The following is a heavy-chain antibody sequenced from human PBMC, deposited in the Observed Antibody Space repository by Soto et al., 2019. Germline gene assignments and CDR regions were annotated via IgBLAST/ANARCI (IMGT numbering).Heavy chain of an antibody. V-gene: IGHV1-69*06. CDR3: ARVRCSGGSCYHSSYYFDY. CDR2: IIPIFGTA. Sequence: SVKVSCKASGGTFSSYAISWVRQAPGQGLEWMGGIIPIFGTANYAQKFQGRVTITADKSTSTAYMELSSLRSEDTAVYYCARVRCSGGSCYHSSYYFDYWGQGTLVTVSS. CDR1: GGTFSSYA. J-gene: IGHJ4*02. D-gene: IGHD2-15*01.